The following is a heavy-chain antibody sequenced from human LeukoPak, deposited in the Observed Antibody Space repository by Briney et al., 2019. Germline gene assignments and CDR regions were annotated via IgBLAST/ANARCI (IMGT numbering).Heavy chain of an antibody. V-gene: IGHV3-33*06. CDR1: GFTFSSYS. Sequence: GGSLRLSCAASGFTFSSYSMNWVRQAPGKGLEWVAVIWYDGSNKYYADSVKGRFTISRDNSKNTLYLQMNSLRAEDTAVYYCAKDPGAFDIWGQGTMVTVSS. CDR3: AKDPGAFDI. J-gene: IGHJ3*02. CDR2: IWYDGSNK.